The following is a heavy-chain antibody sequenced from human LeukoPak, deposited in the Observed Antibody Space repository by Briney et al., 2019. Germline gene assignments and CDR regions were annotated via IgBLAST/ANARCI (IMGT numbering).Heavy chain of an antibody. Sequence: GGSLRLSCAASGFTFSSYAMSWVRQAPGKGLEWVSAISGSGGSTYYADSAKGRFTISRDNSKNTLYLQMNSLRAEDTAVYYCAKDLGNYYDSSGYNHWGQGTLVTVSS. CDR1: GFTFSSYA. CDR3: AKDLGNYYDSSGYNH. D-gene: IGHD3-22*01. J-gene: IGHJ5*02. CDR2: ISGSGGST. V-gene: IGHV3-23*01.